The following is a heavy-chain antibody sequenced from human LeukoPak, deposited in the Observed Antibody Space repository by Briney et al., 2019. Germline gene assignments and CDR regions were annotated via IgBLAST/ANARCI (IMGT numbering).Heavy chain of an antibody. Sequence: GGSLRLSCAASGFTFSSYAMSWVRQAPGKGLEWVSAISGSGGSTYYADSVKGRFTISRDNSKNTLYLQMNSLRAEDTAVYYCATQVDFWSGYYTVDDAFDIWGQGTMVTVSS. CDR3: ATQVDFWSGYYTVDDAFDI. J-gene: IGHJ3*02. D-gene: IGHD3-3*01. CDR2: ISGSGGST. CDR1: GFTFSSYA. V-gene: IGHV3-23*01.